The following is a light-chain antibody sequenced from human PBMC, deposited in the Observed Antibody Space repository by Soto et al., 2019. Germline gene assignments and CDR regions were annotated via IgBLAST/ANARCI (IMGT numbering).Light chain of an antibody. Sequence: QSALTQPPSVSGSPGQSVAISCTGTSSDVGTYDRVSWYQQPPGTAPKLIIYEVSDRPSGVPDRFSGSKSGNTASLTISGLQAEDEADYYGSSFTSDTTRVFGGGTKVTVL. J-gene: IGLJ2*01. CDR3: SSFTSDTTRV. CDR2: EVS. CDR1: SSDVGTYDR. V-gene: IGLV2-18*02.